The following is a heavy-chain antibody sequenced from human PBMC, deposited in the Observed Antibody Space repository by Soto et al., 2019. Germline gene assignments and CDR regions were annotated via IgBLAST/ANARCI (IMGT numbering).Heavy chain of an antibody. CDR3: ARTSGYYYYGMDV. Sequence: GGSLRLSCAASGFTFSSYAMHWVRQAPGKGLEWVAVISYDGSNKYYADSVKGRFTISRDNSKNTLYLQMNSLRAEDTAVYYCARTSGYYYYGMDVWGQGTTVTVSS. CDR2: ISYDGSNK. V-gene: IGHV3-30-3*01. J-gene: IGHJ6*02. CDR1: GFTFSSYA. D-gene: IGHD1-26*01.